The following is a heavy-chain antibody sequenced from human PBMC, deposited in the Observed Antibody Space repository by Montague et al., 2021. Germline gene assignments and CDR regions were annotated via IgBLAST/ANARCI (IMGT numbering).Heavy chain of an antibody. J-gene: IGHJ6*02. CDR1: GFTFSSYD. CDR3: ARGAHSSGYYGYYYYYGMDV. CDR2: IGTAGDT. D-gene: IGHD3-22*01. Sequence: SLRLSCAASGFTFSSYDMHWVRQATGKGLEWVSAIGTAGDTYYPGSVKGRFTISRENAKNSLYLQMNSLRAGGTAVYYCARGAHSSGYYGYYYYYGMDVWGQGTTVTASS. V-gene: IGHV3-13*04.